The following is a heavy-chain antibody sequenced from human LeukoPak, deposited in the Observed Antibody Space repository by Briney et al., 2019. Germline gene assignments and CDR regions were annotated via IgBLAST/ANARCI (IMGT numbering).Heavy chain of an antibody. CDR2: IYASGST. CDR3: ARAHCSGGSCYLDY. CDR1: GGSISNWY. D-gene: IGHD2-15*01. J-gene: IGHJ4*02. Sequence: PSETLSLTCTVSGGSISNWYWTWIWQPAGKGLEWIGRIYASGSTDYNPSLKSRVTMSVDRSNNQFPLKLSSVTAADTGVYYCARAHCSGGSCYLDYWGQGSLVTVSS. V-gene: IGHV4-4*07.